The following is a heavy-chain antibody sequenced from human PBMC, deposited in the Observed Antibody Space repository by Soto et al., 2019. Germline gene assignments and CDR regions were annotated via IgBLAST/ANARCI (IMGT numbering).Heavy chain of an antibody. CDR1: GFTFSSYS. V-gene: IGHV3-21*01. J-gene: IGHJ5*02. CDR3: ARTLPGYSSSWYAGGGFDP. D-gene: IGHD6-13*01. Sequence: GSLRLSCAASGFTFSSYSMNWVRQAPGKGLEWVSSISSSSSYIYYADSVKGRFTISRDNAKNSLYLQMNSLRAEDTAVYYCARTLPGYSSSWYAGGGFDPWGQGTLVTVSS. CDR2: ISSSSSYI.